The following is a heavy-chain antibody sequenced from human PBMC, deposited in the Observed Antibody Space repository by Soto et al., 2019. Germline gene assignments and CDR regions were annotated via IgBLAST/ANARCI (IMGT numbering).Heavy chain of an antibody. D-gene: IGHD6-13*01. J-gene: IGHJ5*02. V-gene: IGHV3-23*01. Sequence: PGGSLRLSCAASGFTFSSYAMSWVRQAPGKGLEWVSAISGSGGSTYYADSVKGRFTISRDNSKNTLYLQMNSLRAEDTAVYYYAKEGSFSWYSSSGYQPGRFDPWGQGTLVTVS. CDR1: GFTFSSYA. CDR2: ISGSGGST. CDR3: AKEGSFSWYSSSGYQPGRFDP.